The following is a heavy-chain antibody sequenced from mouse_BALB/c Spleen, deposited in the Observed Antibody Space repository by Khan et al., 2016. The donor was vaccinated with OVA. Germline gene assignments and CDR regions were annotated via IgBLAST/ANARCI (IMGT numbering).Heavy chain of an antibody. CDR1: GFTFSTYA. J-gene: IGHJ3*02. CDR2: ISSDGDYT. V-gene: IGHV5-9-1*01. D-gene: IGHD2-1*01. Sequence: EVMLVESGGGLVKPGGSLKLSCEVSGFTFSTYAMSWVRQTPEKRLEWVASISSDGDYTFYLDSVKGRFTISRDNAKNTLYLEMSSLRSDDTAMFYCARSPYGNFGYWGQGTLVTVPA. CDR3: ARSPYGNFGY.